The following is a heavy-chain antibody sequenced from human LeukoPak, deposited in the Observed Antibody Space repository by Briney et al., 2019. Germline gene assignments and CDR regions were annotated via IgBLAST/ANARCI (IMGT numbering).Heavy chain of an antibody. CDR3: ARDTAAGTQNWFDP. Sequence: SVKVSCKASGGTFSCYAISWVRQAPGQGLAWMGGIIPILGTANYAQKFQGRVTITADEATSTAYMELSSLRSEDTAVYYCARDTAAGTQNWFDPWGQGTLVTVSS. CDR2: IIPILGTA. D-gene: IGHD6-13*01. CDR1: GGTFSCYA. J-gene: IGHJ5*02. V-gene: IGHV1-69*13.